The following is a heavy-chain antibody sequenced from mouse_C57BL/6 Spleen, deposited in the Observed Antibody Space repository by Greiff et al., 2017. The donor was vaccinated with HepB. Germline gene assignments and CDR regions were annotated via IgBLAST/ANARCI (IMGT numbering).Heavy chain of an antibody. CDR1: GYTFTSYW. CDR3: ARGVDGKYGAMDY. J-gene: IGHJ4*01. V-gene: IGHV1-64*01. Sequence: VQLQQSGAELVKPGASVKLSCKASGYTFTSYWMHWVKQRPGQGLEWIGMIHPNSGSTNYNEKFKSKATLTVDKSSSTAYMQLSSLTSEDSAVYYCARGVDGKYGAMDYWGQGTSVTVSS. D-gene: IGHD2-1*01. CDR2: IHPNSGST.